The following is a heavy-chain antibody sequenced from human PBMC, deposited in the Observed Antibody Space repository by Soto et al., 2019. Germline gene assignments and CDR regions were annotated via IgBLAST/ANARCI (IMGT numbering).Heavy chain of an antibody. Sequence: GGSLRLSCAASGFTFSSYGMHWVRQAPGKGLEWVAVISYDGSNKYYADSVKGRFTISRDNSKNTLYLQMNSLRAEDTAVYYCAKDQGTRVSGSYPLGYYFDYWGQGTLVTVSS. CDR3: AKDQGTRVSGSYPLGYYFDY. CDR2: ISYDGSNK. J-gene: IGHJ4*02. V-gene: IGHV3-30*18. D-gene: IGHD1-26*01. CDR1: GFTFSSYG.